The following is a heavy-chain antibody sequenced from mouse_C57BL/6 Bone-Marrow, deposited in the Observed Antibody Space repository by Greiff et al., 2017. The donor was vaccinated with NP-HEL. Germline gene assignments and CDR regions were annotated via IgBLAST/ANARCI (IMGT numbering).Heavy chain of an antibody. J-gene: IGHJ4*01. Sequence: VQLQQSGAELVKPGASVKISCKASGYAFSSYWMNWVKQRPGKGLEWIGQIYPGDGDTNYNGKFKGKATLTADKSSSTAYMQLSSLTSEDSAVYFCARLSYYGSSYEAMDYWGQGTSVTVSS. CDR1: GYAFSSYW. V-gene: IGHV1-80*01. CDR2: IYPGDGDT. D-gene: IGHD1-1*01. CDR3: ARLSYYGSSYEAMDY.